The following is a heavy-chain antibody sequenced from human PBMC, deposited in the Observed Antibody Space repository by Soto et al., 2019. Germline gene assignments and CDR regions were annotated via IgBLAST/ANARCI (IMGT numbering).Heavy chain of an antibody. V-gene: IGHV4-30-4*01. D-gene: IGHD4-4*01. CDR3: AREWTTVTTDYYYYGMDV. Sequence: SETLSLTCTVSGGSISSGDYYWSWIRQPPGKGLEWIGYIYYSGSTYYNPSLKSRVTISVDTSKNQFSLKLSSVTAADTAVYYCAREWTTVTTDYYYYGMDVWGQGTTVTVSS. CDR2: IYYSGST. CDR1: GGSISSGDYY. J-gene: IGHJ6*02.